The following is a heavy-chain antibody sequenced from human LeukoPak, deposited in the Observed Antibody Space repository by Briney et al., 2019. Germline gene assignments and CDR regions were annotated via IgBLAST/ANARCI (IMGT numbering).Heavy chain of an antibody. D-gene: IGHD3-3*01. V-gene: IGHV4-61*02. J-gene: IGHJ5*02. CDR1: GGSISSGSYY. Sequence: PSETLSLTCTVSGGSISSGSYYWSWIRQPAGKGLEWIGRIYTSGSTNYNPSLKSRVTISVDTSKNQFSLKLSSVTAADTAVYYCARGREWFVENWFDPWGQGTLVTVSS. CDR3: ARGREWFVENWFDP. CDR2: IYTSGST.